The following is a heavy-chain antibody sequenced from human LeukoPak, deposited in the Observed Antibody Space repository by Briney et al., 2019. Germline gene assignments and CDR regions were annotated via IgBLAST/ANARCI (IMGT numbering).Heavy chain of an antibody. D-gene: IGHD3-10*01. CDR1: GGSISSYY. V-gene: IGHV4-59*01. CDR3: AKPMVRGVIYAFDI. CDR2: MYYSGST. J-gene: IGHJ3*02. Sequence: SETLSLTCTVSGGSISSYYWSWIRQPPGKGLEWIGYMYYSGSTNYNPSLKSRVPISVDTSKNQFSLKLSSVTAADTAVYYCAKPMVRGVIYAFDIWGQGTMVTVSS.